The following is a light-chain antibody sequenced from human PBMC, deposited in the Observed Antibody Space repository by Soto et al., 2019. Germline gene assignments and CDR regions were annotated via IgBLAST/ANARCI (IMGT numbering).Light chain of an antibody. Sequence: DIQMTQSPSSLSASVGARISITCQASQDIRTSLSWFQQKPGRAPKLLIYGASNLETGVLSRFRGSGSGTDFTFTISSLQPEDIATYYCQQYDNLPPFTFGPGTKVDIK. CDR3: QQYDNLPPFT. V-gene: IGKV1-33*01. CDR1: QDIRTS. CDR2: GAS. J-gene: IGKJ3*01.